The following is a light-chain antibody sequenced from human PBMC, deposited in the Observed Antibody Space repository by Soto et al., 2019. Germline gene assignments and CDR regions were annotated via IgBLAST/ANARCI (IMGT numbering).Light chain of an antibody. J-gene: IGKJ4*01. CDR1: QSVSSSY. V-gene: IGKV3-20*01. Sequence: EMVLTQSPGTLSLSPGERATLSCRASQSVSSSYLAWYQQKPGHAPRLLIYGASSRATGIPDRFSGSGSGIDFTLSISRLEPEAFAVYYCHQYGCHITFGGGITMDIK. CDR3: HQYGCHIT. CDR2: GAS.